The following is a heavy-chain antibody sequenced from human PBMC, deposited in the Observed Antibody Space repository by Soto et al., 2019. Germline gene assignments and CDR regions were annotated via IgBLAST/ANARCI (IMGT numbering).Heavy chain of an antibody. CDR2: ISSSSSTI. J-gene: IGHJ6*02. CDR3: ARELVGATQYYYGMDV. Sequence: GGSLRLSCAASGFTFSSYSMNWVRQAPGKGLEWVSYISSSSSTIYYADSVKGRFTISRDNAKNSLYLQMNSLRDEDTAVYYCARELVGATQYYYGMDVWGQGTTVTVSS. V-gene: IGHV3-48*02. CDR1: GFTFSSYS. D-gene: IGHD1-26*01.